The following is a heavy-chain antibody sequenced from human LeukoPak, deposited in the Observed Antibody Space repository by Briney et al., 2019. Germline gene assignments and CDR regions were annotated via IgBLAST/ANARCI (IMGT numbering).Heavy chain of an antibody. J-gene: IGHJ4*02. CDR1: GFTFSSYG. CDR3: AKELPWFGELLTASDY. CDR2: ISGSGGST. D-gene: IGHD3-10*01. Sequence: PGGSLRLSCAASGFTFSSYGMHWVRQAPGKGLEWVSAISGSGGSTYYADSVKGRFTISRDNSKNTLYLQMNSLRAEDTAVYYCAKELPWFGELLTASDYWGQGTLVTVSS. V-gene: IGHV3-23*01.